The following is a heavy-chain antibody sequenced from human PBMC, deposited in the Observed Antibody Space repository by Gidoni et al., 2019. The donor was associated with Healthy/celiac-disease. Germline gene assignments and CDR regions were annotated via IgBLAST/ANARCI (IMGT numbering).Heavy chain of an antibody. CDR3: ARTYSPLNWFDP. J-gene: IGHJ5*02. V-gene: IGHV1-46*01. Sequence: QVQLVQSGAEVKKPGASVKVSCKASGYPFTSYYMHWVRQAPGQGLEWMGIINPSGGSTSYAQKFQGRVTMTRDTSTSTVYMELSSLRSEDTAVYYCARTYSPLNWFDPWGQGTLVTVSS. CDR1: GYPFTSYY. CDR2: INPSGGST. D-gene: IGHD3-16*01.